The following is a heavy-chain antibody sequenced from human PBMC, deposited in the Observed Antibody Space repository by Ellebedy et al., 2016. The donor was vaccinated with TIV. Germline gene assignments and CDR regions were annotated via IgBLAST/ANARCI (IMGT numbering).Heavy chain of an antibody. Sequence: GGSLRLSCVASGLTFSGYSMHWVRQAPGKGLVWVSRSYGHDMSTTYAASVEGRFTISRDDAKNTLYLQMNSLGADDTAVYYCARDLYYGIDFWGQGTTVTVSS. V-gene: IGHV3-74*01. CDR1: GLTFSGYS. CDR3: ARDLYYGIDF. D-gene: IGHD2-8*01. CDR2: SYGHDMST. J-gene: IGHJ6*02.